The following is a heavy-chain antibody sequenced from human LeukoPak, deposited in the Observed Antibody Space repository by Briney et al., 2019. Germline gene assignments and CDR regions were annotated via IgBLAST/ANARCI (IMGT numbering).Heavy chain of an antibody. D-gene: IGHD4-17*01. CDR3: ARAGYGDSDFDY. V-gene: IGHV4-39*07. Sequence: SETLSLTCTVSGGSISSSSYYWGWIRQPPGKGLEWIGEINHSGSTNYNPSLKSRVTISVDTSKNQFSLKLNSVTAADTAVYYCARAGYGDSDFDYWGQGTLVTVSS. CDR1: GGSISSSSYY. CDR2: INHSGST. J-gene: IGHJ4*02.